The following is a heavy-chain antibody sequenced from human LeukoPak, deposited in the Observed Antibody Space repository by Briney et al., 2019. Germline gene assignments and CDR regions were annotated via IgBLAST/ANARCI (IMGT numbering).Heavy chain of an antibody. V-gene: IGHV4-39*07. CDR2: IYYSGST. J-gene: IGHJ6*03. Sequence: SETLSLTCTVSGGSISSSSYYWGWIRQPPGKGLEWIGSIYYSGSTYYNPSLKSRVTISVDTSKNQFSLKLSSVTAADTAVYYCAREGNYDMYYYYMDVWGRGTTVTISS. CDR1: GGSISSSSYY. CDR3: AREGNYDMYYYYMDV. D-gene: IGHD3-9*01.